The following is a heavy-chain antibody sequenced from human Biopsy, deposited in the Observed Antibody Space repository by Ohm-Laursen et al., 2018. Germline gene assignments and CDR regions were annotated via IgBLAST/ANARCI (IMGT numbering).Heavy chain of an antibody. CDR3: ARTPRDSFWSGSYKRGLWFDP. D-gene: IGHD3-3*01. J-gene: IGHJ5*02. CDR2: TYKGGNT. Sequence: TLSLTCIVSGASITSYYWSWIRQPAGKGLEWIGHTYKGGNTNHNPSLKSRVSMSVDTSKNQFSLQLSSVTAADTAVYYCARTPRDSFWSGSYKRGLWFDPWGQGTLVTVSS. CDR1: GASITSYY. V-gene: IGHV4-4*07.